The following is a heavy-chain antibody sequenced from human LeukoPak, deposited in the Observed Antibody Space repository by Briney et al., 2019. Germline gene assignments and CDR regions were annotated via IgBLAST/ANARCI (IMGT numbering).Heavy chain of an antibody. CDR1: GFTFSSFG. CDR3: AKDASTVTLHADY. V-gene: IGHV3-30*18. Sequence: PGKSLRLSCAASGFTFSSFGMHWVRQAPGKGLEWVAVLSYDGSNSYYADSVKGRFTISRDNSKNALYLRMNSLRPEDTAVYYCAKDASTVTLHADYWGQGTLVTVSS. CDR2: LSYDGSNS. J-gene: IGHJ4*02. D-gene: IGHD4-17*01.